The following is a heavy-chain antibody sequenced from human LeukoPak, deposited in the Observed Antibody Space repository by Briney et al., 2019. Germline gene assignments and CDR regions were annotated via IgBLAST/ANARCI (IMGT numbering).Heavy chain of an antibody. D-gene: IGHD3-3*01. CDR3: ARDGGHYDFWSGYLGGRFDP. CDR2: IYHSGST. CDR1: GYSISSGYY. V-gene: IGHV4-38-2*02. J-gene: IGHJ5*02. Sequence: SETLSLTCSVSGYSISSGYYWGWIRQPPGKGLEWIGSIYHSGSTYYTPSLKRRVTISVDTSKNQFSLKLSSVTAADTAVYYCARDGGHYDFWSGYLGGRFDPWGQGTLVTVSS.